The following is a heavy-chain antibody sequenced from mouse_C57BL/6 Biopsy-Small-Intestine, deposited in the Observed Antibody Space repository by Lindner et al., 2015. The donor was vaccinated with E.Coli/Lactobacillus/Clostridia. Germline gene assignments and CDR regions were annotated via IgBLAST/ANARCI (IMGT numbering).Heavy chain of an antibody. CDR2: LSADNENR. J-gene: IGHJ3*01. Sequence: SVKVSCKASGYTLSSYGVSWVRQAPGQGLEWMGWLSADNENRYYAQRFQGRMTMTTDTSSSTAYMELRSLRSDDTAVYYCARDKSLSPMVQGVLNDYWGQGTLVTVS. D-gene: IGHD2-2*01. CDR1: GYTLSSYG. V-gene: IGHV1-55*01. CDR3: ARDKSLSPMVQGVLNDY.